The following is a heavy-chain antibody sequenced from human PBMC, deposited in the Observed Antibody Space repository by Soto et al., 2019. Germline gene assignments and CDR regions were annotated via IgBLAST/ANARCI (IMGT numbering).Heavy chain of an antibody. D-gene: IGHD2-21*01. V-gene: IGHV1-2*04. Sequence: ASVKVSCKASGYTFTGYYMHWVRQAPGQGLEWMGWINPNSGGTNYAQKFQGWVTMTRDTSISTAYMELSRLRSDDTAVYYCASSSLCSQCYYYYYGMYFWGKGSTVTVSS. CDR2: INPNSGGT. CDR1: GYTFTGYY. J-gene: IGHJ6*04. CDR3: ASSSLCSQCYYYYYGMYF.